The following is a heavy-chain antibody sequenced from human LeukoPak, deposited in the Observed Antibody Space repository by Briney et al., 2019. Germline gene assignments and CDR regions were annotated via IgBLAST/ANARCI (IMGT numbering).Heavy chain of an antibody. CDR1: GGSFSGYY. Sequence: SETLSLTCAVYGGSFSGYYWSWIRQPPGKGLEWIGEINHSGSTNYNPSLKSRVTISVDTSKNQFSLKLSSVTAADTAVHYCARGRDYWGQGTLVTVSS. CDR3: ARGRDY. J-gene: IGHJ4*02. V-gene: IGHV4-34*01. CDR2: INHSGST.